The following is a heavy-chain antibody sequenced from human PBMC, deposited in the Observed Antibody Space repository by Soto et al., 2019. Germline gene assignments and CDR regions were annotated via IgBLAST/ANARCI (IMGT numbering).Heavy chain of an antibody. CDR3: ARSQGSSTSLEIYYYYYYGMDV. CDR1: GGTFSSYA. Sequence: QVQLVQSGAEVKKPGSSVKVSCKASGGTFSSYAISWVRQAPGQGLAWMGGIIPIPGTANYAQKFQGRVTITADESTSTGYMELSSLRSEDTAVYYCARSQGSSTSLEIYYYYYYGMDVWGQGTTVTVSS. D-gene: IGHD2-2*01. J-gene: IGHJ6*02. CDR2: IIPIPGTA. V-gene: IGHV1-69*01.